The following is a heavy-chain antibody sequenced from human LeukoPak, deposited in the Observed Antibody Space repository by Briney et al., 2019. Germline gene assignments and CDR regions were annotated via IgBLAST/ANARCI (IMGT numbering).Heavy chain of an antibody. CDR3: AKDLKEGRYYFDY. CDR2: ISGSGGST. J-gene: IGHJ4*02. CDR1: GFTFSSYA. Sequence: PGGSLRLSCAASGFTFSSYAMSWVRQAPGKELEWVSAISGSGGSTYYADSVKGRFTISRDNSKNTLYLQMNSLRAEDTAVYYCAKDLKEGRYYFDYWGQGTLVTVSS. V-gene: IGHV3-23*01.